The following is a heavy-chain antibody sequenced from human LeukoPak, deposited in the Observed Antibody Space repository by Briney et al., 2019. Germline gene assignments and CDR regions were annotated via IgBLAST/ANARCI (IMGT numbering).Heavy chain of an antibody. CDR2: VNHSGRGAFYYSHNT. Sequence: PSETLPLTCAVYGGSFSGYYWSWIRQPPGKGLEWIGEVNHSGRGAFYYSHNTNYNPSLESRVTISVDTSKNQFFLKVTSVTAADTAVYYCARGLRSGGSCCMVVWGKGTPVTVSS. CDR1: GGSFSGYY. CDR3: ARGLRSGGSCCMVV. D-gene: IGHD2-15*01. V-gene: IGHV4-34*01. J-gene: IGHJ6*04.